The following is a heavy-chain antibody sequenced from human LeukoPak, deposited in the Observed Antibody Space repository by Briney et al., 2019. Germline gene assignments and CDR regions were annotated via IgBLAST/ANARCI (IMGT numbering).Heavy chain of an antibody. D-gene: IGHD1-26*01. CDR2: IYYSGST. CDR1: GASISGYY. V-gene: IGHV4-59*08. CDR3: ARQVGATFLDY. J-gene: IGHJ4*02. Sequence: SETLSLTCNVSGASISGYYWNWIRQPPGKGLEWIGYIYYSGSTNYNPSLKSRVTISVDTSKNQFSLKLSSVTAADTAVYYCARQVGATFLDYWGQGTLVTVSS.